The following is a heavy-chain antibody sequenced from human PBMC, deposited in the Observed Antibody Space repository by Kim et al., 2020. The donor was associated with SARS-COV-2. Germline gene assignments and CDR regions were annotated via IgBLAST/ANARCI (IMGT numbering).Heavy chain of an antibody. J-gene: IGHJ4*02. V-gene: IGHV3-43*01. D-gene: IGHD2-2*01. CDR3: AKDDGIRTSCCYTY. Sequence: ADSVKGRFTISRDNSKNSLYLQMNSLRTEDTALYYCAKDDGIRTSCCYTYWGQGTLVTVSS.